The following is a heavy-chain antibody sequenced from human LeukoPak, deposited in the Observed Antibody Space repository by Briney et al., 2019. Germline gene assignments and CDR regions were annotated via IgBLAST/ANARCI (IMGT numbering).Heavy chain of an antibody. J-gene: IGHJ5*02. CDR1: GFTFSSYW. V-gene: IGHV3-74*01. CDR3: ARGVGYCSSTSCYWWFDP. CDR2: INSDGGST. D-gene: IGHD2-2*01. Sequence: GGSLRLSCAASGFTFSSYWMHWVRQAPGKGLVWVSRINSDGGSTSYADSVKGRFTISRDNAKNTLYLQMNSLRAEDTAVYYCARGVGYCSSTSCYWWFDPWGQGTLVTVSS.